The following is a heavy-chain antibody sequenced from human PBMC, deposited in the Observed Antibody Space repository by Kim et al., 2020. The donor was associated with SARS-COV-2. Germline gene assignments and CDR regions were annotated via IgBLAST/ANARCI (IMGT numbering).Heavy chain of an antibody. J-gene: IGHJ4*02. Sequence: ASVKVSCKASGYTFTNCAINWVRQGPGQGLEWMGWINPGNGDTKYSQKFQGRVTLTRDTSATTAYMELNSLRSEDTAMYYCATRPGLAVAGFDFWGQGTLVTVSS. CDR1: GYTFTNCA. CDR2: INPGNGDT. D-gene: IGHD6-19*01. V-gene: IGHV1-3*01. CDR3: ATRPGLAVAGFDF.